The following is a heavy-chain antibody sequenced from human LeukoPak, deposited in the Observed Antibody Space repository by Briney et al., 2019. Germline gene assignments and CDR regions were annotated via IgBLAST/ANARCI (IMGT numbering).Heavy chain of an antibody. Sequence: GGSLRLACAASGFTFSSYSMNWVRQAPGKGLEWVSSISSSSSYIYYADSVKGRFTISRDNAKNSLYLQMNSLRAEDTAVYYCARVLLAAAGTIDYWGQGTLVTVSS. J-gene: IGHJ4*02. CDR3: ARVLLAAAGTIDY. D-gene: IGHD6-13*01. V-gene: IGHV3-21*01. CDR2: ISSSSSYI. CDR1: GFTFSSYS.